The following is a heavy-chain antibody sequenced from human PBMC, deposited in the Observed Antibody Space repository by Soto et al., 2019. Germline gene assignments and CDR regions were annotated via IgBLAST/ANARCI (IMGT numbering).Heavy chain of an antibody. V-gene: IGHV3-30-3*01. D-gene: IGHD6-13*01. CDR2: ISYDGSNK. CDR3: ARVIAAAGLYYYYYYGMDV. CDR1: GFTFSSYA. Sequence: LSLTCAASGFTFSSYAMHWVRQAPGKGLEWVAVISYDGSNKYYADSVKGRFTISRDNSKNTLYLQMNSLRAEDTAVYYCARVIAAAGLYYYYYYGMDVWGQGTTVTVSS. J-gene: IGHJ6*02.